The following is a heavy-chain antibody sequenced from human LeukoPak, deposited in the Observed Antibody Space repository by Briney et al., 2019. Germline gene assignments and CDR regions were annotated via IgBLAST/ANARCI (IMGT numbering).Heavy chain of an antibody. Sequence: GESLKIFCKGSGYIFTSYWIGWVRQMPGKGLEWMGIIYPGDSDTRYSPSFQGQVTISADKSISTAYLQWSSLKASDTAMYYCARQDCSSTSCYRAADYWGQGTLVTVCS. D-gene: IGHD2-2*02. J-gene: IGHJ4*02. V-gene: IGHV5-51*01. CDR2: IYPGDSDT. CDR1: GYIFTSYW. CDR3: ARQDCSSTSCYRAADY.